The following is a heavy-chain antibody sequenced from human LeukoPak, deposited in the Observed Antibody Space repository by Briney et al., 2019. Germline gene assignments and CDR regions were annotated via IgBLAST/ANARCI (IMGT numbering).Heavy chain of an antibody. CDR2: IYHSGST. D-gene: IGHD6-19*01. CDR1: GYSISSANY. Sequence: PSETLSLTCTVSGYSISSANYWVWIRQPPGKGLEWIGSIYHSGSTYYNPSLKSRVTISVDTSKNQFSLKLSSVTAADTAVYYCARDRLKSSGWHPPDAFDIWGQGTMVTVSS. V-gene: IGHV4-38-2*02. CDR3: ARDRLKSSGWHPPDAFDI. J-gene: IGHJ3*02.